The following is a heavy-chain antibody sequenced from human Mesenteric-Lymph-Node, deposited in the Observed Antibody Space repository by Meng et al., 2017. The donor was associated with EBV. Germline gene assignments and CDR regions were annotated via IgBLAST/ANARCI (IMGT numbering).Heavy chain of an antibody. CDR2: INAGNGNT. D-gene: IGHD5-24*01. Sequence: QVQLVQSGAEVKXPXASVKVSCKASGYTFTSYAMHWVRQAPGQRLEWMGWINAGNGNTKYSQKFQGRVTITRDTSASTAYMELSSLRSEDTAVYYCARGRDGYPTTNYWGQGTLVTVSS. CDR3: ARGRDGYPTTNY. J-gene: IGHJ4*02. V-gene: IGHV1-3*01. CDR1: GYTFTSYA.